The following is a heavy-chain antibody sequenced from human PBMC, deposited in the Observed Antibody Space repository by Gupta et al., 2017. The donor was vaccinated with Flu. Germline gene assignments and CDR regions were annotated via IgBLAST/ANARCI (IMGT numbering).Heavy chain of an antibody. V-gene: IGHV3-33*01. D-gene: IGHD6-13*01. Sequence: QVQLVESGGGVVQPGRSLRLSCAASGFTFSTFGMHWVRQAPGKGLDWVAVIWYDGTNKYYADSVNGRVTISRDNSKNTLYLQMNSLRAEDTAVDYCARDGVPTAGTIGAAIDYWGQGTLVTVSS. CDR1: GFTFSTFG. J-gene: IGHJ4*02. CDR3: ARDGVPTAGTIGAAIDY. CDR2: IWYDGTNK.